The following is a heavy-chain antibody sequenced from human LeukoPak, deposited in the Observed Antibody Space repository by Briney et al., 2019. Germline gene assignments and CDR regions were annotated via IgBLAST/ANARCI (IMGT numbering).Heavy chain of an antibody. V-gene: IGHV3-7*01. CDR1: RFTFSSYW. CDR3: ARLYSSSWYYFDY. J-gene: IGHJ4*02. D-gene: IGHD6-13*01. CDR2: IKQDGSEK. Sequence: PGGSLRLSCAASRFTFSSYWMSWVRQAPGKGLEWVANIKQDGSEKYYVDSVKGRFTISRDNAKNSQYLQMNSLRAEDTAVYYCARLYSSSWYYFDYWGQGTLVTVSS.